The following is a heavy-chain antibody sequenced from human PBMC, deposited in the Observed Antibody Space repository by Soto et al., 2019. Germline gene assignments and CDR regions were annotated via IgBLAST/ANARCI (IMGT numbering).Heavy chain of an antibody. V-gene: IGHV1-8*01. CDR1: GYTFTSYD. CDR2: MNPNSGNT. CDR3: ARPPPEGIYYYYYYMDV. Sequence: ASVKVSCKASGYTFTSYDINWVRQATGQGLEWMGWMNPNSGNTGYAQKFQGRVTMTRNTSISTAYMELSSLRSEDTAVYYCARPPPEGIYYYYYYMDVWGKGTTVTVSS. J-gene: IGHJ6*03.